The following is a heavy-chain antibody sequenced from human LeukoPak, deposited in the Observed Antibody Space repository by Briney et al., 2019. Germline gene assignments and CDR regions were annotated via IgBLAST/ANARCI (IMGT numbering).Heavy chain of an antibody. Sequence: SETLSLTCTVSGGSISSSSYYWGWIRQPPGTGLEWIGSIYYSGSTYYNPSLKSRVTISVDTSKNQFSLKLSSVTAADTAVYYCARVILNYYYMDVWGKGTTVTVSS. D-gene: IGHD3-10*01. V-gene: IGHV4-39*07. CDR2: IYYSGST. J-gene: IGHJ6*03. CDR1: GGSISSSSYY. CDR3: ARVILNYYYMDV.